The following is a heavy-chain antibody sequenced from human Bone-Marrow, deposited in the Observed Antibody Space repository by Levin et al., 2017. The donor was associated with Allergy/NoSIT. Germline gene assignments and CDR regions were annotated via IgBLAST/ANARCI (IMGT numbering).Heavy chain of an antibody. Sequence: QPGGSLRLSCAASGFTFRIYGMYWVRQAPGKGLECVAVISTDGSNQYYVDSVKGRFTVSRDNSKSMLYLQMNSLGVEDTAVYYCVKPAPTVTRDFRRDYFDSWGQGTVVTVSS. J-gene: IGHJ4*02. V-gene: IGHV3-30*18. D-gene: IGHD4-17*01. CDR3: VKPAPTVTRDFRRDYFDS. CDR2: ISTDGSNQ. CDR1: GFTFRIYG.